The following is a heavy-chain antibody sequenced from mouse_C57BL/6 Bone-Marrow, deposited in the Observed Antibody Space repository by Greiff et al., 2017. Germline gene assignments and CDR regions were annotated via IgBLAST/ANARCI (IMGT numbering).Heavy chain of an antibody. Sequence: VQLKESGPVLVKPGASVKMSCKASGYTFTDYYMNWVKQSHGKSLEWIGVINPYNGGTSYNQKFKGKATLTVDKSSSTAYMELNSLTSEDSAVYYCARSYGSSYVLYFDVWGTGTTVTVSS. V-gene: IGHV1-19*01. CDR1: GYTFTDYY. J-gene: IGHJ1*03. D-gene: IGHD1-1*01. CDR3: ARSYGSSYVLYFDV. CDR2: INPYNGGT.